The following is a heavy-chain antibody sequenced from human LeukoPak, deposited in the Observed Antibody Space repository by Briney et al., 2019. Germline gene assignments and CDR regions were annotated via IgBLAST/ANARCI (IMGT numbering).Heavy chain of an antibody. Sequence: SETLSLTCTVSGGSISSSSYYWGWIRQPPGKGLEWIGSIYYSGSTYYNPSLKSRVIISVDMSKNQFSLKLSSVTAADTAVYYCAREGYPYWYFDLWGQGTLVTVSS. D-gene: IGHD1-1*01. CDR3: AREGYPYWYFDL. CDR2: IYYSGST. V-gene: IGHV4-39*07. J-gene: IGHJ2*01. CDR1: GGSISSSSYY.